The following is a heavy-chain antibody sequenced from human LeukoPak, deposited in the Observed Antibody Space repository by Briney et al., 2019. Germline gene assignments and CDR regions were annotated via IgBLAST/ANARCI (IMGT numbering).Heavy chain of an antibody. CDR2: IYSGGST. J-gene: IGHJ4*02. V-gene: IGHV3-66*01. CDR3: VGTLYYDSSGYDY. Sequence: PGGSLRLSCAASGFTVSSNYMSWVRQAPGKGLEWVSVIYSGGSTYYADSVKGRFTISRDNSKNTLYLQMNSLRAEDTAVYYCVGTLYYDSSGYDYWGQGTLVTVSS. D-gene: IGHD3-22*01. CDR1: GFTVSSNY.